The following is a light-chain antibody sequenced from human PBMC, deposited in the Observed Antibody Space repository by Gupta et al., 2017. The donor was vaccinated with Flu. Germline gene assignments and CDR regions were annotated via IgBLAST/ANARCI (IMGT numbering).Light chain of an antibody. CDR2: RAS. CDR3: QQYGSSPGWT. Sequence: EIVLTQSPGTLSLSPGERATLSCRASQSVSSSYLAWYQQKPGQAPRLLIYRASSRATGIPDRFSGSGSGTDFTLTISRLESEDFAVYYCQQYGSSPGWTFGQGTKVEIK. V-gene: IGKV3-20*01. CDR1: QSVSSSY. J-gene: IGKJ1*01.